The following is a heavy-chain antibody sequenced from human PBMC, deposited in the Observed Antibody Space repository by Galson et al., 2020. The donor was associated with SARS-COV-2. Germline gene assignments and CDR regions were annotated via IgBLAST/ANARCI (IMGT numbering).Heavy chain of an antibody. Sequence: ASETLPLTCTVSGGSINTRIHFWGWIRQPPGKGLEWIGSISNSGRTYYNPSLKSPVTMSIDTSKNQFSLRLESVTAADTAVYYCARDRNYYASGTYWSSTAWFDPWGQGTLVTVSS. CDR1: GGSINTRIHF. D-gene: IGHD3-10*01. CDR2: ISNSGRT. V-gene: IGHV4-39*07. J-gene: IGHJ5*02. CDR3: ARDRNYYASGTYWSSTAWFDP.